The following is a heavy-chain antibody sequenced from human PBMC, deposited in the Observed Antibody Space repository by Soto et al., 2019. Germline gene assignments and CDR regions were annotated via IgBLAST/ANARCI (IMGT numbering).Heavy chain of an antibody. D-gene: IGHD3-16*01. J-gene: IGHJ5*02. V-gene: IGHV2-5*02. CDR2: IYWDDDK. CDR3: AHIPNYYQYDWFDP. CDR1: GFSLTTRGVG. Sequence: QITLKESGPTLVKPTQTLTLTYTFSGFSLTTRGVGVGWIRQPPGKALECLALIYWDDDKRYSPSLQSRLSITTDTSKNQVVLTMTNVDPVDTATYYCAHIPNYYQYDWFDPWGQGTLVSVSS.